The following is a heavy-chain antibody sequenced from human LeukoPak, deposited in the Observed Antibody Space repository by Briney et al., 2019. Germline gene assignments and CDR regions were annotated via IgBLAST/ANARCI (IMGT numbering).Heavy chain of an antibody. Sequence: SETLSLTCTVSGGSISSYYWSWIRQPPGKGLEWIGYIYYSGSTNYNPSLKSRVTISIDTSKNQFSLKLTSVIAADTAVYYCARRNDFGIWGQGTMVTVSS. CDR3: ARRNDFGI. CDR1: GGSISSYY. CDR2: IYYSGST. J-gene: IGHJ3*02. V-gene: IGHV4-59*08.